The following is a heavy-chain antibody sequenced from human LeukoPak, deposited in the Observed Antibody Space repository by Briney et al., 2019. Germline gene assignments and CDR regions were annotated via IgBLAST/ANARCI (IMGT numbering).Heavy chain of an antibody. CDR3: ASTPPDDILTGYPPKVDVHYGMDV. V-gene: IGHV1-18*01. Sequence: ASVKVSCKASGYIFTTYAMHWVRQAPGQGLEWMGWISAYNGNTNYAQKLQGRVTMTTDTSTSTAYMELRSLRSDDTAVYYCASTPPDDILTGYPPKVDVHYGMDVWGQGTTVTVSS. CDR2: ISAYNGNT. D-gene: IGHD3-9*01. CDR1: GYIFTTYA. J-gene: IGHJ6*02.